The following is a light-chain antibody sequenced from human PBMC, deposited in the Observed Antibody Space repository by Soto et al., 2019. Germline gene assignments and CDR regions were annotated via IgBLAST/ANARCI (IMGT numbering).Light chain of an antibody. J-gene: IGLJ3*02. Sequence: QSALTQPASVSGSPGESITISCSGTSNDVGRYNYVSWYQQHPGKAPKLMIYEGSKRPSGVSNRFSGSKSGNTASLTISGLQAEDEADYYCCSYAGSGTWVFGGGTKLTVL. V-gene: IGLV2-23*01. CDR1: SNDVGRYNY. CDR2: EGS. CDR3: CSYAGSGTWV.